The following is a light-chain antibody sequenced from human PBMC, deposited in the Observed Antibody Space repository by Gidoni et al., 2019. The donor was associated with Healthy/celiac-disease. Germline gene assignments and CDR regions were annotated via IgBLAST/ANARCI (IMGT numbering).Light chain of an antibody. CDR3: QQSYSTPVT. V-gene: IGKV1-39*01. Sequence: DIQMTQSPASLSASVGDRVTITCRASQSISSYLNGYQQKPGKAPKLLIYAASSLQSGVPSRFSGSGSGTDFALAISSLPPEDFATYYRQQSYSTPVTFGQGTKLEIK. J-gene: IGKJ2*01. CDR2: AAS. CDR1: QSISSY.